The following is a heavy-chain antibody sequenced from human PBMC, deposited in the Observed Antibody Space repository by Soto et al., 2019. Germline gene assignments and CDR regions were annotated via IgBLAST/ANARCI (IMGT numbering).Heavy chain of an antibody. CDR2: ISAYNGNT. Sequence: GASVKVSCKASGYTFISYAISWVRQAPGQGLEWMGWISAYNGNTNYAQKLQGRVTMTTDTSTSTAYMELRSLTSDDTAVYYCARVAPPHVVVVTASRTFDYWGQGTLVTVSS. CDR1: GYTFISYA. J-gene: IGHJ4*02. CDR3: ARVAPPHVVVVTASRTFDY. V-gene: IGHV1-18*01. D-gene: IGHD2-21*02.